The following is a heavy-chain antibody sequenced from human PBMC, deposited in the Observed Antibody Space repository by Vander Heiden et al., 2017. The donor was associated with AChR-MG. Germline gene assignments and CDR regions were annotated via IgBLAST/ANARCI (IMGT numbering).Heavy chain of an antibody. CDR3: AKDPSRYDSSGYYYYDY. D-gene: IGHD3-22*01. Sequence: EVQLLESGGGLVQPGGSLRLSCAASGFTFGSYARSVVRQAPGKGLEWVSAISGSGGSTYYADSVKGRFTISRDNSKNTLYLQMNSLRAEDTAVYYCAKDPSRYDSSGYYYYDYWGQGTLVTVSS. CDR2: ISGSGGST. CDR1: GFTFGSYA. J-gene: IGHJ4*02. V-gene: IGHV3-23*01.